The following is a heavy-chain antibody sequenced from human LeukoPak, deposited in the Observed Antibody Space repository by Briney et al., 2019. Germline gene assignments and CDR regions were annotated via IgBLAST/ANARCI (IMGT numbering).Heavy chain of an antibody. CDR3: AKDGQQLVNYYGLDV. CDR2: ISGTGGTT. CDR1: GFTFSSNG. Sequence: PGGSLRLSCAASGFTFSSNGMHWVRQAPGKGLQWVSAISGTGGTTYYADSVKGRFTISRDNSKNTLYLQMNSLRAEDTALYYCAKDGQQLVNYYGLDVWGQGTTVTVSS. J-gene: IGHJ6*02. V-gene: IGHV3-23*01. D-gene: IGHD6-13*01.